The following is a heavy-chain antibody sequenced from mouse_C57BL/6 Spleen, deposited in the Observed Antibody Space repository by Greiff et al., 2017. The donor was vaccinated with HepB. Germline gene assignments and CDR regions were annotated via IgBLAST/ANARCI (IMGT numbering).Heavy chain of an antibody. V-gene: IGHV1-64*01. Sequence: QVQLQQPGAELVKPGASVKLSCKASGYTFTSYWMHWVKQRPGQGLEWIGMIHPNSGSTNYNEKFKSKATLTVDKSSSTAYMQLSSLTSEDSAVYYCARNWDGDCFDYWGQGTTLTVSS. J-gene: IGHJ2*01. D-gene: IGHD4-1*01. CDR2: IHPNSGST. CDR3: ARNWDGDCFDY. CDR1: GYTFTSYW.